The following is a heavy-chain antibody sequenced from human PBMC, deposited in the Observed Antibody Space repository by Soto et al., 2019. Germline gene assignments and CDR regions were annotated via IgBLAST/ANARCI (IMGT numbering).Heavy chain of an antibody. CDR3: AREFQYCISTSCYLDAFDI. CDR2: IYHSGST. CDR1: GGSISSYY. Sequence: SETLSLTCTVSGGSISSYYWSWIRQPPGKGLEWIGYIYHSGSTYYNPSLKSRVTISVDTSKNQFSLKLSSVTAADTAVYYCAREFQYCISTSCYLDAFDIWGQGTTVTVSS. J-gene: IGHJ3*02. V-gene: IGHV4-59*12. D-gene: IGHD2-2*01.